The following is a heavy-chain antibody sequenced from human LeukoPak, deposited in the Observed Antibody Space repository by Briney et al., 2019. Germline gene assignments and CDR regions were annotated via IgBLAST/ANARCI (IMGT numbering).Heavy chain of an antibody. CDR3: ARHSVSPDY. D-gene: IGHD1-26*01. V-gene: IGHV1-2*06. CDR1: GYTFTGYY. CDR2: INPNSGDT. J-gene: IGHJ4*02. Sequence: ASVTVSCKASGYTFTGYYMHWVRLAPGQGLEWMGRINPNSGDTNYAQKFQGRVTMTRDTSISTAYMELSRLTSDDTAIYYCARHSVSPDYWGQGTLVTVSS.